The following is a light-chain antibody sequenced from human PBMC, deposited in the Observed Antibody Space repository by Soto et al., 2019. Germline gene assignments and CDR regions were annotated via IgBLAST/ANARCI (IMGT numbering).Light chain of an antibody. J-gene: IGKJ3*01. CDR2: DAS. CDR3: QQANSFPRP. CDR1: RSVDLW. Sequence: DNQMSQSLSTLAASVGDRGTDTCRHSRSVDLWLGLYKQNAGTAAKLPIYDASSLQSGVPSRLSGSRSGTDFTLTTNTLQPEDFATYYCQQANSFPRPFGPGTKVDI. V-gene: IGKV1-12*01.